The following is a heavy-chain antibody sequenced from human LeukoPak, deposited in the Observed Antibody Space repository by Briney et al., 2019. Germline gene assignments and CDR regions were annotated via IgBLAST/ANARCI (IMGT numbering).Heavy chain of an antibody. CDR3: ARAQHRFGYYMDV. D-gene: IGHD3-16*01. V-gene: IGHV5-51*01. CDR2: IYPGDSNT. Sequence: PGESLKISCKHSGYNFTNFWIAWVRQMPGKGLEWMGIIYPGDSNTRYSPSFQGQVTISADKSISTAYLQWSSLKASDTAMYYCARAQHRFGYYMDVWGKGTTVTVSS. CDR1: GYNFTNFW. J-gene: IGHJ6*03.